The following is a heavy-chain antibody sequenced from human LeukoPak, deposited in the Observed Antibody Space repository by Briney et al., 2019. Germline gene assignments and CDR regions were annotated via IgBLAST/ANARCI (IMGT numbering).Heavy chain of an antibody. J-gene: IGHJ4*02. D-gene: IGHD6-19*01. CDR1: GGSFSSYY. V-gene: IGHV4-34*01. Sequence: SETLSLTCAVYGGSFSSYYWGWIRQPPGKGLEWIGEINHSGGTNYNPSLKSRVTISVDTPKNQFSLRLSSVTAADTAVYYCASERRYSSGRWDYYFDYWGQGTLVTVSS. CDR3: ASERRYSSGRWDYYFDY. CDR2: INHSGGT.